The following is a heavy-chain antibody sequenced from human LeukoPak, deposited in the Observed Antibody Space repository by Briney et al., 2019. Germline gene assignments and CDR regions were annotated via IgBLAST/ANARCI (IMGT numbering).Heavy chain of an antibody. V-gene: IGHV1-46*01. J-gene: IGHJ4*02. D-gene: IGHD3-22*01. CDR1: GYTFTSYY. CDR3: ARERTYYYDSNPDYFDY. Sequence: ASVKVSCKASGYTFTSYYMHWVRQAPGQGLEWMGIINPSGGSTNYAQKFQGRVSMTRDTSTSTVYMELSSLRSEDTAVYYCARERTYYYDSNPDYFDYWGQGTLVTVSS. CDR2: INPSGGST.